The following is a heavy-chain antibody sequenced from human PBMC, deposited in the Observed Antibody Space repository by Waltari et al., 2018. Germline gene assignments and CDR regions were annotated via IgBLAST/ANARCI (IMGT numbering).Heavy chain of an antibody. CDR2: IYHGGCT. J-gene: IGHJ4*02. D-gene: IGHD6-13*01. Sequence: QVQLQQWGAGLLKPSETLSLTCAVYGGSFSGYYWSWIRQPPGKGLEWIGSIYHGGCTYYNPSLTGRVTIAVDTSKTHSTLKLSSVTAADTAVYYCARQGAVGYSRSWGQGTLGTVAS. V-gene: IGHV4-34*01. CDR1: GGSFSGYY. CDR3: ARQGAVGYSRS.